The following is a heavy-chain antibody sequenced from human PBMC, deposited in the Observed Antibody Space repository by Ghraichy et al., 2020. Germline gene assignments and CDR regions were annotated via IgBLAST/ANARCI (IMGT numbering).Heavy chain of an antibody. CDR1: GFTFSNYA. V-gene: IGHV3-23*01. CDR2: ISGSGGST. Sequence: GGSLRLSCAASGFTFSNYAMSWVRQAPGKGLEWVSGISGSGGSTYYADSVRGRFTISRDNSKNTLYLQMNSLRVEDTAVYYCARRAYSYGFDFWGQGTLVTVSS. J-gene: IGHJ4*02. D-gene: IGHD5-18*01. CDR3: ARRAYSYGFDF.